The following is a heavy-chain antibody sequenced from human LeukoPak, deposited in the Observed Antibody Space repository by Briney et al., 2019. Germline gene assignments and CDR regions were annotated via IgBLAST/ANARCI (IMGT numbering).Heavy chain of an antibody. J-gene: IGHJ3*02. Sequence: GSLRLSCAASGFTFSTSSMNWVRQAPGKGLEWLSYINGSSTKIFYADSLKGRFTISRDNAKNSLYLQMNSLRDEDTAVYYCASDFLGFGDYYAFNIWGQGTMVSVSS. V-gene: IGHV3-48*02. CDR3: ASDFLGFGDYYAFNI. D-gene: IGHD3-10*01. CDR2: INGSSTKI. CDR1: GFTFSTSS.